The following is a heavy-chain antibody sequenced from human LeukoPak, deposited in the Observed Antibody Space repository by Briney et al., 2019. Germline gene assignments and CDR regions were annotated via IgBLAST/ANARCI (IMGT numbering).Heavy chain of an antibody. J-gene: IGHJ4*02. CDR1: RFTFSSYA. CDR2: IPPGGGDT. V-gene: IGHV3-23*01. D-gene: IGHD6-13*01. CDR3: AKAWPAAGTFDS. Sequence: GGSLRLSCAASRFTFSSYAMTWVRQAPGKGLEWVSTIPPGGGDTYYADSVKGRFTISRDTSKNTLYLQMNTLRVEDTAVYYCAKAWPAAGTFDSWGQGSLVTVSS.